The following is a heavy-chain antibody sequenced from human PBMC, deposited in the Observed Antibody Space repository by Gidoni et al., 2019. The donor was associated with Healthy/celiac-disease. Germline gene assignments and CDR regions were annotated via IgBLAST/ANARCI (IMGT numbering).Heavy chain of an antibody. Sequence: EVQLLESGGGLVQPGASLRLSCAASGFTSSSYAMRWVRKAPGKGLEWVSSIRGSGGRTDYADSVKGRFTISRDNSKNTLYLQMNSLRAEDTAVYYCAKDEIVANPWGQGTLVTVSS. J-gene: IGHJ5*02. V-gene: IGHV3-23*01. CDR1: GFTSSSYA. D-gene: IGHD5-12*01. CDR3: AKDEIVANP. CDR2: IRGSGGRT.